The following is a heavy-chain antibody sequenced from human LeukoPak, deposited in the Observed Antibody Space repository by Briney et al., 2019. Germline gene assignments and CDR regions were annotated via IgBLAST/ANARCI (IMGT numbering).Heavy chain of an antibody. CDR2: INPNSGGT. J-gene: IGHJ4*02. D-gene: IGHD3-3*01. V-gene: IGHV1-2*02. Sequence: ASVKVSCKASGGTFSSYAISWVRQAPGQGLEWMGWINPNSGGTNYAQKFQGRVTMTRDTSISTAYMELSRLRSDDTAVYYCARDGRITIFGVVIPIFDYWGQGTLVTVSS. CDR1: GGTFSSYA. CDR3: ARDGRITIFGVVIPIFDY.